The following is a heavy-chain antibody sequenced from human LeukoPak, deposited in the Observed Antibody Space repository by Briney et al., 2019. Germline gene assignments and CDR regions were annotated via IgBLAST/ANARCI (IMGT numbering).Heavy chain of an antibody. CDR2: ISYDGSNK. D-gene: IGHD3-22*01. Sequence: GRSLRLSCAASGFTFSSYAMHWVRQAPGKGLEWVAVISYDGSNKYYADSVKGRFTISRDNSKNTLYLQMNSLRAEDTAVYYCARAITMIVVVFDAFDIWGQGTTVTVSS. CDR1: GFTFSSYA. J-gene: IGHJ3*02. CDR3: ARAITMIVVVFDAFDI. V-gene: IGHV3-30-3*01.